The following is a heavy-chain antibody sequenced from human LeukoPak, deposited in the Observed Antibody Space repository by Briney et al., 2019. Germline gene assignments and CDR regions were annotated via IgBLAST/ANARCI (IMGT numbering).Heavy chain of an antibody. CDR1: GFTLSSYS. CDR3: ASRPPHSSGWPEDC. J-gene: IGHJ4*02. D-gene: IGHD6-25*01. Sequence: PGGSLRLSCAASGFTLSSYSMNWVRQAPGKGLEWVSYISSSSSTIYYADSVKGRFTISRDNAKNSLYLQMNSLRAEDTAVYYCASRPPHSSGWPEDCWGQGTLVTVSS. V-gene: IGHV3-48*01. CDR2: ISSSSSTI.